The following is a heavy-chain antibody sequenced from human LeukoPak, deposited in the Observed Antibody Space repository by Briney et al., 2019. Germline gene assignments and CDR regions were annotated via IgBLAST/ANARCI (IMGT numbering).Heavy chain of an antibody. D-gene: IGHD3-3*01. J-gene: IGHJ3*02. CDR2: ISYDGSNK. CDR3: ARDILEWFYRGDAFDI. V-gene: IGHV3-30*19. CDR1: GFIFNSYG. Sequence: PGGSLRLSCAASGFIFNSYGMHWVRQAPGKGLEWVAVISYDGSNKYYADSVKGRFTISRDNSKNTLYLQMNSLRAEDTAVYYCARDILEWFYRGDAFDIWGQGTMVTVSS.